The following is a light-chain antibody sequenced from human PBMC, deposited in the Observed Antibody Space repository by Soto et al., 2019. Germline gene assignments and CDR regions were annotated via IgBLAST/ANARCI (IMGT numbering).Light chain of an antibody. CDR1: QSVSRN. Sequence: TQSPATLSVSLGEEVTLSCRASQSVSRNLAWYQQRPGQAPRLLIHRASMRASGVPARFSGSGSGTDFTLTISSVESEDLAVYYCQQYKSWPYTFGQGTKLEIK. CDR3: QQYKSWPYT. CDR2: RAS. V-gene: IGKV3-15*01. J-gene: IGKJ2*01.